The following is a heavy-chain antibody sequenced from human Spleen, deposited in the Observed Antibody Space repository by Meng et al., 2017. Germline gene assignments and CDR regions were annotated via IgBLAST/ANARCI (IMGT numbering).Heavy chain of an antibody. Sequence: QVWRQQWAAGLLKPSETRSLTCVVSGGSFSDYYWSWIRQPPGKGLEWIGEINHSGSTNYNPSLESRATISVDTSQNNLSLKLSSVTAADSAVYYCARGPTTMAHDFDYWGQGTLVTVSS. CDR3: ARGPTTMAHDFDY. J-gene: IGHJ4*02. CDR1: GGSFSDYY. V-gene: IGHV4-34*01. D-gene: IGHD4-11*01. CDR2: INHSGST.